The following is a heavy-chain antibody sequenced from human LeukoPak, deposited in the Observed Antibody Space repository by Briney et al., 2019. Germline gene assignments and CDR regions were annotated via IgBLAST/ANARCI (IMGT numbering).Heavy chain of an antibody. Sequence: SETLSLTCSVSGYFISNGYYWGWMRQPPGKGLEWIGSIYHSGNTYYNPSLKSRFTISVDTSKNQFSLKLKSVTAADTAVYFCARGGPYYYGSGTYYGFDYWGQGTLVTVSS. V-gene: IGHV4-38-2*02. CDR1: GYFISNGYY. J-gene: IGHJ4*02. D-gene: IGHD3-10*01. CDR3: ARGGPYYYGSGTYYGFDY. CDR2: IYHSGNT.